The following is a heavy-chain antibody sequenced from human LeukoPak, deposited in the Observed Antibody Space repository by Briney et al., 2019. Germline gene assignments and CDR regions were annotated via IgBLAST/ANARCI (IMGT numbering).Heavy chain of an antibody. CDR3: ARDISSSTRAFDI. Sequence: GGSLRLSCAASGFTLSTYEMTWVRQAPGKGLEWISFITSSGSPTFYADFVKGRFTIFRDTAKNSLFLQMNNLRGEDTAVYYCARDISSSTRAFDIWGQGTMVTVS. V-gene: IGHV3-48*03. D-gene: IGHD2-15*01. CDR1: GFTLSTYE. CDR2: ITSSGSPT. J-gene: IGHJ3*02.